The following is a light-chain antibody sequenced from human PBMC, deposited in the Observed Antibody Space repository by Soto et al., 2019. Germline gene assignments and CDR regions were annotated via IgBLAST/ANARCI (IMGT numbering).Light chain of an antibody. CDR1: SSDVGRYNY. V-gene: IGLV2-8*01. CDR3: NSYVGSNNYV. CDR2: EVT. J-gene: IGLJ1*01. Sequence: LTQPPSASGSPGQSVTISCIGTSSDVGRYNYVSWYQHHPGKAPKLIIYEVTKRPSGVPDRFSGSKSGNTASLTVSGLQADDEAHYYCNSYVGSNNYVFGTGTKVTVL.